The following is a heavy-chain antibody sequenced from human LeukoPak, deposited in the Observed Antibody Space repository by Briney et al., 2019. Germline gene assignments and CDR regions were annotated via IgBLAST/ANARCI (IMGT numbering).Heavy chain of an antibody. V-gene: IGHV3-30*18. Sequence: PGRSLRLSCAASGFTFSSYGMHWVRQAPGKGPEWVAVISYDGSNKYYADSVKGRFTISRDNSKNTLYLQMNSLRAEDTAVYYCAKGDSYGSYFDYWGQGTLVTVSS. CDR2: ISYDGSNK. D-gene: IGHD5-18*01. J-gene: IGHJ4*02. CDR3: AKGDSYGSYFDY. CDR1: GFTFSSYG.